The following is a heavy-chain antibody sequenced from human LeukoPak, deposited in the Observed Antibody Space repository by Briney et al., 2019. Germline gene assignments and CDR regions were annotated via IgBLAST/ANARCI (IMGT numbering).Heavy chain of an antibody. V-gene: IGHV3-7*01. J-gene: IGHJ4*02. Sequence: GGSLRLSCAASGLNFRKSWMTWVRQAPGRGLEWVANIKDDGSEKYYVDSVKGRFTISRDNAKNSLYLHMNSLSAEDTAVYFCTNWGDSWGLDFWGQGILVSVSS. CDR2: IKDDGSEK. D-gene: IGHD7-27*01. CDR3: TNWGDSWGLDF. CDR1: GLNFRKSW.